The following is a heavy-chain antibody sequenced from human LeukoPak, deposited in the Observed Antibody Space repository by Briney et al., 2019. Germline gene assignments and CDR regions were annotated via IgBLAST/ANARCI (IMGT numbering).Heavy chain of an antibody. D-gene: IGHD6-13*01. V-gene: IGHV1-2*02. Sequence: SVPVSCKPCGCTFTDYYLHWVQPAPREALEGMGWINPNSGDTNYAQKFQGRVTMTRDTSISTVYLELRRLRSDDTAVYYCARGGGSAAGVFNYWGKGTLVSVSS. CDR3: ARGGGSAAGVFNY. J-gene: IGHJ4*02. CDR1: GCTFTDYY. CDR2: INPNSGDT.